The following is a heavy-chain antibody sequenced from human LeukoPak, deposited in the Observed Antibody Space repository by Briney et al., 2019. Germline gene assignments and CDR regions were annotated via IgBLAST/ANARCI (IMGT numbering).Heavy chain of an antibody. CDR2: ISHSGST. V-gene: IGHV4-34*01. CDR1: GGSFSGYC. J-gene: IGHJ4*02. Sequence: PSETLSLTCAVYGGSFSGYCWSWIRQPPGQGLEWIGEISHSGSTNYNPSLKSRVTISVDTSKNQFSLKLSSVTAADTAVYYCARRVGYYDFWSGYYTGHFDYWGQGTLVTVSS. CDR3: ARRVGYYDFWSGYYTGHFDY. D-gene: IGHD3-3*01.